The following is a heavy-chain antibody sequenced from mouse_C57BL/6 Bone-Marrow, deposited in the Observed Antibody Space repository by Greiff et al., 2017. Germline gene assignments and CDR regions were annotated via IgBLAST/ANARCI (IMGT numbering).Heavy chain of an antibody. CDR1: GYTFTSYG. Sequence: QVQLKQSGAELARPGASVKLSCKASGYTFTSYGISWVKQRTGPGLEWIGEIYPRSGNTYYNEKFKGKATLNADKSSSTAYMELRSLTSEDSAVYVCARTRLRYPYDYWGQGNTLPVSS. CDR3: ARTRLRYPYDY. V-gene: IGHV1-81*01. J-gene: IGHJ2*01. CDR2: IYPRSGNT. D-gene: IGHD1-1*01.